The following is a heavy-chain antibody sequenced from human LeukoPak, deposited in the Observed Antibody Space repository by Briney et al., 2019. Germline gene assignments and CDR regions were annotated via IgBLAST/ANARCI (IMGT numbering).Heavy chain of an antibody. CDR3: ASFGYSGGY. D-gene: IGHD5-12*01. V-gene: IGHV4-34*01. CDR2: INHSGST. Sequence: PSETLSLTCAVYGGSFSGYYWSWIRQPPGKELEWIGEINHSGSTNYNPSLKSRVTISVDTSKNQFSLKLSSVTAADTAVYYCASFGYSGGYWGQGTLVTVSS. CDR1: GGSFSGYY. J-gene: IGHJ4*02.